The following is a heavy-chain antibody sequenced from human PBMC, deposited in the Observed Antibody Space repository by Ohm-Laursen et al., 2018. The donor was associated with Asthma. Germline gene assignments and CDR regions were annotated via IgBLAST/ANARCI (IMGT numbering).Heavy chain of an antibody. CDR3: ARDLVAVTTSWFDP. CDR2: IYHSGST. Sequence: SDTLSLTCAVSGGSISSSNWWSWVRQPPGKGLEWIGEIYHSGSTNYNPSLKSRVTISVDKSKNQFSLKLSSVTAADTAVYYCARDLVAVTTSWFDPWGQGTLVTVSS. J-gene: IGHJ5*02. D-gene: IGHD4-17*01. V-gene: IGHV4-4*02. CDR1: GGSISSSNW.